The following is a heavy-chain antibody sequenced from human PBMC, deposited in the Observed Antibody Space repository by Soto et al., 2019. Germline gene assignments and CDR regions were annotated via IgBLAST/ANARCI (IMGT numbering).Heavy chain of an antibody. D-gene: IGHD6-19*01. J-gene: IGHJ5*02. CDR2: TCYRSKWYN. CDR1: GDSVSSNSAA. CDR3: ARDRHSSGWYAKWENWFDP. V-gene: IGHV6-1*01. Sequence: SQTLSLTCAISGDSVSSNSAAWNWIRQSPSRGLEWLGRTCYRSKWYNDYAVSVKSRITINPDTSKNQFSLQLNSVTPEDTAVYYCARDRHSSGWYAKWENWFDPWGQGTLVTVSS.